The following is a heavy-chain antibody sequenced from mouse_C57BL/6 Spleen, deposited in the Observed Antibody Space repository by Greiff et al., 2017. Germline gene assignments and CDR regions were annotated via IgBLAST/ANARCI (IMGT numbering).Heavy chain of an antibody. V-gene: IGHV1-82*01. CDR3: ARTGTSAMDY. CDR2: IYPGDGDT. Sequence: VQRVESGPELVKPGASVKISCKASGYAFSSSWMNWVKQRPGKGLEWIGRIYPGDGDTNYNGKFKGKATLTADKSSSTAYMQLSSLTSEDSAVYFCARTGTSAMDYWGQGTSVTVSS. D-gene: IGHD4-1*01. CDR1: GYAFSSSW. J-gene: IGHJ4*01.